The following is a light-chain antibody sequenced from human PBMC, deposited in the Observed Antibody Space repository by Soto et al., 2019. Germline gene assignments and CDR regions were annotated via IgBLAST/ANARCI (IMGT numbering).Light chain of an antibody. CDR1: SSDVGAYNY. Sequence: QSALTQPRSVSGSPGQSATISCTGTSSDVGAYNYVSWYQQHPGKAPKLMIYDVSKRPSGVPDRFSGSKSGNTASLTISGLQAEDEADYYCCSYAGIYTLVFGGGTKLTVL. V-gene: IGLV2-11*01. J-gene: IGLJ3*02. CDR3: CSYAGIYTLV. CDR2: DVS.